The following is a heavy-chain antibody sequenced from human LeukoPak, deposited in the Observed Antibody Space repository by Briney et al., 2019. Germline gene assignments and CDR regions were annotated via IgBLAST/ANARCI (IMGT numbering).Heavy chain of an antibody. CDR2: MNPNSGNT. D-gene: IGHD3-10*01. J-gene: IGHJ4*02. CDR1: GYTFTSNY. V-gene: IGHV1-8*01. CDR3: ARGSRSGDY. Sequence: ASVKVSCKAFGYTFTSNYMHWVRQAPGQGLEWMGWMNPNSGNTGYAQKFQGRVTMTRNISTSTAYMELSSLRSEDTAVYYCARGSRSGDYWGQGTQVTVSS.